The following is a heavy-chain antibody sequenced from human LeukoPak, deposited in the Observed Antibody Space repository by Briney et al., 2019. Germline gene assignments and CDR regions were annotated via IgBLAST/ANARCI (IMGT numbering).Heavy chain of an antibody. D-gene: IGHD4-17*01. CDR3: ARHFAYGQNYFDY. V-gene: IGHV4-34*01. J-gene: IGHJ4*02. CDR1: GGSISSYY. CDR2: INHSGST. Sequence: SETLSLTCTVSGGSISSYYWSWIRQPPGKGLEWVGEINHSGSTNYNPSLKSRVTISVDTSKNQFSLKLSSVTAADTAVYYCARHFAYGQNYFDYWGQGTLVTVSS.